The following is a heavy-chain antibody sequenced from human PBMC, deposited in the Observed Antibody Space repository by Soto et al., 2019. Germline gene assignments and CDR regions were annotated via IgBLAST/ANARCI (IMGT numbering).Heavy chain of an antibody. CDR1: GGSISSYY. Sequence: PSETLSLTCTVSGGSISSYYWSWIRQPPGKVLEWIGYIYYSGSTNYNPSLKSRVTISVDTSKNQFSLKLSSVTAADTAVYYCARDGGSANGYYYYGMDVWGQGTTVTVSS. V-gene: IGHV4-59*01. J-gene: IGHJ6*02. CDR2: IYYSGST. CDR3: ARDGGSANGYYYYGMDV. D-gene: IGHD3-16*01.